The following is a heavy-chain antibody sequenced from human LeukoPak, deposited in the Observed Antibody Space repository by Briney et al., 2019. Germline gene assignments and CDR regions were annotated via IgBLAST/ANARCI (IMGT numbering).Heavy chain of an antibody. Sequence: PGGSLRLSCAASGFTFSSYGMHWVRQAPGKGLEWVAFISYDGSNKYYADSVKGRFTISRDNAKNSLYLQMNSLRAEDTAVYYCARGTPYYYDSSGNAGPFDYWGQGTLVTVSS. D-gene: IGHD3-22*01. V-gene: IGHV3-30*03. J-gene: IGHJ4*02. CDR1: GFTFSSYG. CDR2: ISYDGSNK. CDR3: ARGTPYYYDSSGNAGPFDY.